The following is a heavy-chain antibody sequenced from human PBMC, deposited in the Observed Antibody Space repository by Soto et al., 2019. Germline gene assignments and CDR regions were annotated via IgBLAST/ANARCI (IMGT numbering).Heavy chain of an antibody. Sequence: QVRLQESGPGLVEPSGTLSLTCTVSGDSITNSHWWSWVRQPPGKGLEWIGEVFHSGSTRYNPFLQGRVTISVDKSKTQFSLRLTSVTAADTAVYYCAKDPPMDTWGQGILVAVSS. J-gene: IGHJ5*02. V-gene: IGHV4-4*02. CDR3: AKDPPMDT. CDR2: VFHSGST. CDR1: GDSITNSHW.